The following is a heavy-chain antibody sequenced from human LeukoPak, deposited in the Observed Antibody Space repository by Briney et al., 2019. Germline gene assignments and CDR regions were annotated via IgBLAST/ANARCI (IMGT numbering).Heavy chain of an antibody. J-gene: IGHJ3*02. Sequence: PGGSLRLSCAASGFTFSSYGMRWVRQALGKGPEWVAFIRYDGSNKYYADSVKGRFTISRDNSKNTLYLQMNSLRAEDTAVYYCAKIEDSRGYDSPYAFDIWGQGTMVTVSS. CDR2: IRYDGSNK. D-gene: IGHD5-12*01. CDR1: GFTFSSYG. V-gene: IGHV3-30*02. CDR3: AKIEDSRGYDSPYAFDI.